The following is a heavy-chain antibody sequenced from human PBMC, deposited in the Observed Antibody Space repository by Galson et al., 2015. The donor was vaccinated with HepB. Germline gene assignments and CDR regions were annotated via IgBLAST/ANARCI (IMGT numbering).Heavy chain of an antibody. J-gene: IGHJ3*02. V-gene: IGHV1-69*13. CDR2: IIPIFGTA. CDR1: GGTFSSYA. CDR3: ARPEGGFGYYAFDI. Sequence: SVKVSCKASGGTFSSYAISWVRQAPGQGLEWMGGIIPIFGTANYAQKFQGRVTITADESTSTAYMELSSLRSEDTAVYYCARPEGGFGYYAFDIWGQGTMVTVSS. D-gene: IGHD3-3*01.